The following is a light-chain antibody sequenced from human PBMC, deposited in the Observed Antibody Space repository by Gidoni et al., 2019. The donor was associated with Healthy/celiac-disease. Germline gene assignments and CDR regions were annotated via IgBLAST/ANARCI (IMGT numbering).Light chain of an antibody. Sequence: QSALTQPPSASGSPGQSVTISCTGTSSDVGGYNYVSWYQQHPGKAPKLMIYEVSKRPSGVPDRFSGSKSGNTASLTVSGFQAEDEADYYCSSYAGSSWVFGGGTKLTVL. V-gene: IGLV2-8*01. CDR1: SSDVGGYNY. CDR2: EVS. J-gene: IGLJ3*02. CDR3: SSYAGSSWV.